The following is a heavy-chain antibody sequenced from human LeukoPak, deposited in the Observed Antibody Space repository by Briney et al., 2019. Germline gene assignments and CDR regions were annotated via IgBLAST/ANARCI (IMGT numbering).Heavy chain of an antibody. D-gene: IGHD1-7*01. CDR1: GGSISSHY. Sequence: KPSETLSLTCTVSGGSISSHYWSWIRQPPGKGLEWIGYIYYSGSTNYNPSLESRVTISVDTSKNQFSLKLSSVTAADTAVYYCARNRWNYGSYYFDYWGQGTLVTVSS. CDR3: ARNRWNYGSYYFDY. J-gene: IGHJ4*02. CDR2: IYYSGST. V-gene: IGHV4-59*11.